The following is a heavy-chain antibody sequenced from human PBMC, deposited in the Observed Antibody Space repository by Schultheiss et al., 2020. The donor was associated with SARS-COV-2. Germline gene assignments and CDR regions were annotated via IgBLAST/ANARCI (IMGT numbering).Heavy chain of an antibody. CDR2: ISYDGSNK. CDR1: GFTFSSYS. J-gene: IGHJ4*02. D-gene: IGHD5-18*01. V-gene: IGHV3-30*03. Sequence: GGSLRLSCAASGFTFSSYSMNWVRQAPGKGLEWVAVISYDGSNKYYADSVKGRFTISRDNSKNTLYLQMNSLRAEDTAVYYCARDPGGYSYGPQYYFDYWGQGTLVTVSS. CDR3: ARDPGGYSYGPQYYFDY.